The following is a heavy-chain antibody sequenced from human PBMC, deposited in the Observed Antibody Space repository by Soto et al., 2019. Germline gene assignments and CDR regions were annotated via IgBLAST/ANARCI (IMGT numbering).Heavy chain of an antibody. CDR2: ISYDGSNK. D-gene: IGHD6-13*01. J-gene: IGHJ6*02. CDR3: AKDHSSSRGYYYYYGMDV. CDR1: GFTFSSYG. V-gene: IGHV3-30*18. Sequence: PGGSLRLSCAASGFTFSSYGMHWVRQAPGKGLEWVAVISYDGSNKYYADSVKGRFTISRDNSKNTLYLQMNSLRAEDTAVYYCAKDHSSSRGYYYYYGMDVWGQGTTVTLSS.